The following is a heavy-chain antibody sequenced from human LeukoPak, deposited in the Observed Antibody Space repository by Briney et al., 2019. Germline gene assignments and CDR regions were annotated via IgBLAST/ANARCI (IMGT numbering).Heavy chain of an antibody. J-gene: IGHJ4*02. CDR3: AKAIMVRGVIIKYYFDY. Sequence: GGSLRLSCAASGFTFSSYGMSWVRQALGKGLEWVSAISGSGGSTYYADSVKGRFTISRDNSKNTLYLQMNSLRAEDTAVYYCAKAIMVRGVIIKYYFDYWGQGTLVTVSS. CDR2: ISGSGGST. CDR1: GFTFSSYG. V-gene: IGHV3-23*01. D-gene: IGHD3-10*01.